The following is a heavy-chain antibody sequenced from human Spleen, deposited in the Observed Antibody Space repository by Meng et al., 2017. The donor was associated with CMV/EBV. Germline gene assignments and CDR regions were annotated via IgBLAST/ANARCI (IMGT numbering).Heavy chain of an antibody. Sequence: YTFISYYMHWVRQAPGQGLEWMGVIFPDGDRTNYAQKFQGRVTMTRDTSTSTIYMELGSLTFEDTAVYYCVREGGHDLTATGKLSHWGQGTLVTVSS. CDR2: IFPDGDRT. V-gene: IGHV1-46*01. CDR3: VREGGHDLTATGKLSH. CDR1: YTFISYY. J-gene: IGHJ4*02. D-gene: IGHD3/OR15-3a*01.